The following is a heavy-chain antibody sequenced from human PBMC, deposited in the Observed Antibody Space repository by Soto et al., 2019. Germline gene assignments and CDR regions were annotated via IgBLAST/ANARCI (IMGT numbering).Heavy chain of an antibody. CDR3: ARREIQGPIDY. J-gene: IGHJ4*02. V-gene: IGHV4-28*01. CDR1: SCTIRNSHW. Sequence: SDALSLNYINSSCTIRNSHWRGWRRKPTGLELVWFGYIYYSGTTYYNPSLKSRVTMSVDTSKNQFSLKLTSVTAVDTAVYYCARREIQGPIDYWGQGTLVTVSS. D-gene: IGHD1-26*01. CDR2: IYYSGTT.